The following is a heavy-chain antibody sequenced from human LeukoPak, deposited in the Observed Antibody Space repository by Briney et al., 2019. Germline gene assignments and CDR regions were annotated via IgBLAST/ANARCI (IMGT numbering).Heavy chain of an antibody. J-gene: IGHJ4*02. CDR1: GYTFTGYY. Sequence: ASVKVSCKASGYTFTGYYMHWVRQAPGQGLEWVGRINPNSGGTNYAQKFHGRVTMTRDTSISTAYMELSRLRSDDTAVYYCARDVSGWVNFDSWGQGTLVTVSS. V-gene: IGHV1-2*06. CDR3: ARDVSGWVNFDS. D-gene: IGHD6-19*01. CDR2: INPNSGGT.